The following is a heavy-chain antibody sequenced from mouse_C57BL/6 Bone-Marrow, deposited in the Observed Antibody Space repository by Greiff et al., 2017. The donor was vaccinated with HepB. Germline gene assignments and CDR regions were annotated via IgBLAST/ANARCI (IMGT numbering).Heavy chain of an antibody. CDR2: IYPGSGST. CDR3: ARGEAAQVDY. CDR1: GYTFTSYW. D-gene: IGHD3-2*02. J-gene: IGHJ2*01. V-gene: IGHV1-55*01. Sequence: QVHVKQPGAELVKPGASVKMSCKASGYTFTSYWITWVKQRPGQGLEWIGDIYPGSGSTNYNEKFKSKATLTVDTSSSTAYMQLSSLTSEDSAVYYCARGEAAQVDYWGQGTTLTVSS.